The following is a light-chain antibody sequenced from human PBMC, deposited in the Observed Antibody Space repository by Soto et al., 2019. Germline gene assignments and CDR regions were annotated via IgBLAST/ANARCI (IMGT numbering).Light chain of an antibody. CDR2: GAS. Sequence: IGLTQSASTLSLSPGERATLSCRASQSVSSYLAWYQQKPGQAPRLLIYGASSRATGIPDRFSGSGSGTDFTLTISRLGPEDFAVYYCQQYGSSLWTFGQGTKWIS. CDR1: QSVSSY. V-gene: IGKV3-20*01. J-gene: IGKJ1*01. CDR3: QQYGSSLWT.